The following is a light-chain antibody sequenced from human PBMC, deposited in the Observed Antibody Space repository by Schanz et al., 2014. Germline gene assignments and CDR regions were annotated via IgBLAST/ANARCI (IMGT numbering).Light chain of an antibody. Sequence: QSALTQPASVSGSPGQSITISCTGTSSDVGAYDYVSWYQQHPGTVPKPMISYVNIRPSGVPDRFSGSKSGTSATLGITGLQTGDEAVYYCGTWDSSLSAVVFGGGTKLTVL. CDR3: GTWDSSLSAVV. CDR1: SSDVGAYDY. V-gene: IGLV2-14*03. CDR2: YVN. J-gene: IGLJ2*01.